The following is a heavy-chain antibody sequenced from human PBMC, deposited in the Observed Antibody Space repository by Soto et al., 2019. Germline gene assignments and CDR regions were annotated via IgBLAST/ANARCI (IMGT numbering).Heavy chain of an antibody. D-gene: IGHD5-12*01. V-gene: IGHV1-69*04. CDR3: ARDGPLFDSGYDWGNWFDP. CDR1: GGTFSSYT. CDR2: IIPILGIA. J-gene: IGHJ5*02. Sequence: SVKVSCKASGGTFSSYTISWVRQAPGQGLEWMGRIIPILGIANYAQKFQGGVTITADKSTSTAYMELSSLRSEDTAVYYCARDGPLFDSGYDWGNWFDPWGQGTLVTVSS.